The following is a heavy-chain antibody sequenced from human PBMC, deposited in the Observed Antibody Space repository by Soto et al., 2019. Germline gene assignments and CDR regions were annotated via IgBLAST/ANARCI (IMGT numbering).Heavy chain of an antibody. D-gene: IGHD1-26*01. V-gene: IGHV1-46*03. J-gene: IGHJ6*02. Sequence: QVQLVQSGAEVKKPGASVKVSCKASGYTFTSYYMHWVRQAPGQGLEWMGIINPSGGSTSYAQKFQGRVTMTRDTSTSTVYMELSSLRSEDTAVYYCARGGSGSPAASRRVYGMDVWGQGTTVTVSS. CDR2: INPSGGST. CDR3: ARGGSGSPAASRRVYGMDV. CDR1: GYTFTSYY.